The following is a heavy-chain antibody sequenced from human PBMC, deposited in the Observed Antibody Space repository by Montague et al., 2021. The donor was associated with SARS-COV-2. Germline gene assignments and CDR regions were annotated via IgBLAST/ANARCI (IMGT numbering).Heavy chain of an antibody. CDR1: GGSISSSTYY. J-gene: IGHJ3*02. CDR2: IYTSGST. D-gene: IGHD3-22*01. Sequence: TRSLTCTVSGGSISSSTYYWSWIRQPAGKGLEWIGRIYTSGSTNYNPSLKSRVTISVDTSKNQFSLKLSSVTAADTAVYYCARDPYDTSGYYYVVFDIWGQGTMVTVSS. V-gene: IGHV4-61*02. CDR3: ARDPYDTSGYYYVVFDI.